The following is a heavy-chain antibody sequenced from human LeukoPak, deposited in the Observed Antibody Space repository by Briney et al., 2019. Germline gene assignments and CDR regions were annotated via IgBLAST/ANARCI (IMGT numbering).Heavy chain of an antibody. D-gene: IGHD1-1*01. CDR3: ARETRNYYYYYMDV. CDR1: GGSISRYY. CDR2: IYYSGST. Sequence: PSETLSLTCTVSGGSISRYYWSWIRQPPGKGLEWIGYIYYSGSTNYNPSLKSRVTISVDTSKNQFSLKLSSVTAADTAVYYCARETRNYYYYYMDVWGKGTTVTVSS. J-gene: IGHJ6*03. V-gene: IGHV4-59*01.